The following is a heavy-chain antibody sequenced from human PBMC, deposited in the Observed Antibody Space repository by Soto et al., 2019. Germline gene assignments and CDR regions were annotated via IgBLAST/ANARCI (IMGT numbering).Heavy chain of an antibody. CDR3: AKGGGTIVVTDYYDI. Sequence: GGSLRLSCGGSGFSFDDYTMHWVRQAPGKGPEWVASLSWNSGFSGYADSVNGRFALSRDNAQSSVHLQMNNLRTEDTALSYCAKGGGTIVVTDYYDIWGQGTMVTVSS. CDR2: LSWNSGFS. V-gene: IGHV3-9*01. D-gene: IGHD3-22*01. J-gene: IGHJ3*02. CDR1: GFSFDDYT.